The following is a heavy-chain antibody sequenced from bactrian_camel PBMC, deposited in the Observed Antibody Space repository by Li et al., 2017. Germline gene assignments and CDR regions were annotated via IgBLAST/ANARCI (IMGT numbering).Heavy chain of an antibody. J-gene: IGHJ7*01. CDR2: INSETLT. Sequence: VQLVESGGASVQTGGSLTLSCVASGFSYSPNMAWFRQAPGKEREAIASINSETLTNYADSVKGRFTVSKDNAKNTLYLQMSSLKPEDTGMYYCAADPAVPGIPCDYYMNMDYWGGGTQVTVS. CDR1: GFSYSPN. D-gene: IGHD3*01. V-gene: IGHV3S53*01.